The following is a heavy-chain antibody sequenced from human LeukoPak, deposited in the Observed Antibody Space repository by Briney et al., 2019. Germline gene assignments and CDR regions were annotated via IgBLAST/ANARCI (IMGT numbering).Heavy chain of an antibody. D-gene: IGHD2-2*02. CDR3: ARARYCSSTSCYSWFDP. Sequence: ASVKVSCKASGGTFSSYAISWVRQAPGQGLEWTGRIIPIFGIANYAQKFQGRVTITADKSTSTAYMELSSLRSEDTAVYYCARARYCSSTSCYSWFDPWGQGTLVTVSS. CDR2: IIPIFGIA. J-gene: IGHJ5*02. CDR1: GGTFSSYA. V-gene: IGHV1-69*04.